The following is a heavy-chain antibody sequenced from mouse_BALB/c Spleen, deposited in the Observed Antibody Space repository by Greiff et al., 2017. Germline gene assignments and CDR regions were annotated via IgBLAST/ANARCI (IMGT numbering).Heavy chain of an antibody. J-gene: IGHJ4*01. V-gene: IGHV5-6-5*01. CDR3: ARAYYRYDGYAMDY. D-gene: IGHD2-14*01. Sequence: EVKLMESGGGLVKPGGSLKLSCAASGFTFSSYAMSWVRQTPEKRLEWVASISSGGSTYYPDSVKGRFTISRDNARNILYLQMSSLRSEDTAMYYCARAYYRYDGYAMDYLGQGTSVTVSS. CDR1: GFTFSSYA. CDR2: ISSGGST.